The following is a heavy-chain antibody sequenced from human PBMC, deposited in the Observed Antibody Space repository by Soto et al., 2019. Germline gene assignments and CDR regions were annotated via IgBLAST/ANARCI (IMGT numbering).Heavy chain of an antibody. Sequence: EGQLVESGGGLVQTGGSLRVSCAASGFTFRSHRVNLVPQAPGKGLEWVSRIDTDGGGTSYADSVKGRFTISTDNAENTVYLQMNGLRVEDTAVYYCATVFDVWGQGTLVTVSS. D-gene: IGHD4-17*01. CDR1: GFTFRSHR. CDR2: IDTDGGGT. J-gene: IGHJ4*02. V-gene: IGHV3-74*01. CDR3: ATVFDV.